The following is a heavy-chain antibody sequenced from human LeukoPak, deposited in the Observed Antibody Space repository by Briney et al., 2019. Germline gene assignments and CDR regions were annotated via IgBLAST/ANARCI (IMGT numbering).Heavy chain of an antibody. V-gene: IGHV4-38-2*02. CDR2: IYHSGST. Sequence: SETLSLTCTVSGYSINNNYYWGWIRQPAGKGLEWIGIIYHSGSTYYNPSLKSRVTISIDTSKNQFSLKVSSVTAADTAVYYCAKRGNWGFFDYWGQGTLVTVSS. D-gene: IGHD7-27*01. J-gene: IGHJ4*02. CDR1: GYSINNNYY. CDR3: AKRGNWGFFDY.